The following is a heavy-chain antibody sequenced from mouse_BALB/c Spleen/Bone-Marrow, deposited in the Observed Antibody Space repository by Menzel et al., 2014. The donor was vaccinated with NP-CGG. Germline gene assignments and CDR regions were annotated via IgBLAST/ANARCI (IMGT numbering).Heavy chain of an antibody. J-gene: IGHJ4*01. Sequence: VQLQQSGAELVKPGASVKLSCKASGYTFTSYYMYWVKQRPGQGLEWIGEINPSNGGTKFNEQFKSRATPTVDKSSSTAYMQIRGLTSEDSAVYCCTRLPRWGLGTSGTGSS. CDR2: INPSNGGT. V-gene: IGHV1S81*02. CDR3: TRLPR. D-gene: IGHD6-1*01. CDR1: GYTFTSYY.